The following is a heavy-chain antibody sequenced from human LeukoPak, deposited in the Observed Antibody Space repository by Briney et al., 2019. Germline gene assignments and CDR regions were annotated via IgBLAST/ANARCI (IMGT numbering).Heavy chain of an antibody. CDR1: GGSISSGGYY. J-gene: IGHJ4*02. D-gene: IGHD2-8*01. V-gene: IGHV4-31*03. CDR3: ARERRDIVLMVYARVPSYFDY. CDR2: IYYSGST. Sequence: SETLSLTCTVSGGSISSGGYYWSWIRQHPGKGLEWIGYIYYSGSTYYNPSLKSRVTISVDTSKNQFSLKLSSVTAADTAVYYCARERRDIVLMVYARVPSYFDYWGQGTLVTVSS.